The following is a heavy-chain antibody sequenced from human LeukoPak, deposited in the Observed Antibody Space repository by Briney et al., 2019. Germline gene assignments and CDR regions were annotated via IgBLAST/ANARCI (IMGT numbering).Heavy chain of an antibody. V-gene: IGHV4-30-4*01. CDR2: IYYTGTT. Sequence: SETLSLTCTVSGGSITSGDYYWSWIRQPPGKGLEWIGYIYYTGTTYFNPSLQSRVTISRDTPKNQFSLKLNSVTAADTAVYYCARRRSGSGLFDPWGQGTLVTVSS. D-gene: IGHD3-22*01. CDR3: ARRRSGSGLFDP. CDR1: GGSITSGDYY. J-gene: IGHJ5*02.